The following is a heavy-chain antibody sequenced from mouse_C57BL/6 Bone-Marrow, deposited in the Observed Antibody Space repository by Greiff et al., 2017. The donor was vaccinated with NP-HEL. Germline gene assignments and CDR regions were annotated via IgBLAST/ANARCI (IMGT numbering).Heavy chain of an antibody. CDR2: ISSGGDYI. Sequence: EVMLVESGEGLVKPGGSLKLSCAASGFTFSSYAMSWVRQTPEKRLEWVAYISSGGDYIYYADTVKGRFTISRDNARNTLYLQMSSLKSEDTAMYYCTRVLLYYYAMDYWGQGTSVTVSS. CDR1: GFTFSSYA. D-gene: IGHD2-1*01. V-gene: IGHV5-9-1*02. J-gene: IGHJ4*01. CDR3: TRVLLYYYAMDY.